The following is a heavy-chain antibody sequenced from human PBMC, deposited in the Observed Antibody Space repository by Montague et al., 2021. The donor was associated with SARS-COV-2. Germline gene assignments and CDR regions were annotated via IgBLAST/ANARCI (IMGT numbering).Heavy chain of an antibody. J-gene: IGHJ4*02. CDR1: SGSIISSGYY. D-gene: IGHD3-10*01. Sequence: SETLSLTCSVSSGSIISSGYYWGWIRQPPEKELEWIGNIYYSGTTYYNPSLQSRGTISVDTSKNHLSLRLSSVTAADTAVYFCAGGMIRGVTTPFDYWGQGSQVTVSS. CDR3: AGGMIRGVTTPFDY. V-gene: IGHV4-39*02. CDR2: IYYSGTT.